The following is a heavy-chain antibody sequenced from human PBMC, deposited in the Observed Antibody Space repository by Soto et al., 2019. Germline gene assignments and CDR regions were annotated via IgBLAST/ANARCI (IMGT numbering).Heavy chain of an antibody. CDR3: AKCNYYGSGSYLFDY. J-gene: IGHJ4*02. CDR2: ISYGGSNK. CDR1: GFTFSSYG. V-gene: IGHV3-30*18. Sequence: GGSLRLSCAASGFTFSSYGMHWVRQAPGKGLEWVAVISYGGSNKYYADSVKGRFTISRDNSKNTLYLQMNSLRAEDTAVYYCAKCNYYGSGSYLFDYWGQGTLVTVSS. D-gene: IGHD3-10*01.